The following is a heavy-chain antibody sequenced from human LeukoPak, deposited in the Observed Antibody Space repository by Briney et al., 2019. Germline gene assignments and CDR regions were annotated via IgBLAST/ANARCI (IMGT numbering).Heavy chain of an antibody. J-gene: IGHJ4*02. CDR3: ARSSSSWYPYYFDY. CDR1: GYTFTSYA. CDR2: INTNTGNL. D-gene: IGHD6-13*01. V-gene: IGHV7-4-1*02. Sequence: ASVKVSCKASGYTFTSYAMNWVRQAPGQGLEWMGWINTNTGNLTYAQGFTGRFVFSLDTSVSTAYLQISSLEAEDTAVYYCARSSSSWYPYYFDYWGQGTLVTVSS.